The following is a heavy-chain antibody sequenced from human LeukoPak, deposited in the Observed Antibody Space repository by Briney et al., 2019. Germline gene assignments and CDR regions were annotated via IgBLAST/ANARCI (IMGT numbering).Heavy chain of an antibody. CDR1: RLTFSSSW. CDR3: ARDLAYSRLDY. J-gene: IGHJ4*02. Sequence: GGSLRLSCAVSRLTFSSSWMDWVRQAPGKGLEWVASINPDGNKKYSADSVKGRFTISRDNAENSLYLQMNSLRVEDTAFYYCARDLAYSRLDYWGQGMLVTVSS. CDR2: INPDGNKK. V-gene: IGHV3-7*01. D-gene: IGHD5-18*01.